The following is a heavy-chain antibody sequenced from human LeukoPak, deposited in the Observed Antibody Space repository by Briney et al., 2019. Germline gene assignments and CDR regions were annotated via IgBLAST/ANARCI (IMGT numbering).Heavy chain of an antibody. J-gene: IGHJ6*03. CDR3: ARTRDYYYYMDV. CDR1: GFTFSSYS. Sequence: GGSLRLSCAASGFTFSSYSMNWVRQAPGKGLEWVSYISSSSSTIYCADSVKGRFTISRDNAKNSLYLQMNSLRAEDTAVYYCARTRDYYYYMDVWGKGTTVTVSS. CDR2: ISSSSSTI. V-gene: IGHV3-48*04.